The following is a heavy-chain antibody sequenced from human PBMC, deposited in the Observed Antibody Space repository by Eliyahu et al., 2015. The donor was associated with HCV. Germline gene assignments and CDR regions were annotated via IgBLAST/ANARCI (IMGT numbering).Heavy chain of an antibody. CDR1: GXSIADYY. Sequence: QVQLQESGPGLVKPSETLSLTCTVSGXSIADYYFSWIRQPAGKGLEWIGRVWSGGITNYNPSFQSRVSMSTDTSKNQLSLTLKSVTAADTAVYFCAREPLNSRDYFESWGQGALVTVSS. J-gene: IGHJ4*02. CDR3: AREPLNSRDYFES. V-gene: IGHV4-4*07. CDR2: VWSGGIT. D-gene: IGHD4-23*01.